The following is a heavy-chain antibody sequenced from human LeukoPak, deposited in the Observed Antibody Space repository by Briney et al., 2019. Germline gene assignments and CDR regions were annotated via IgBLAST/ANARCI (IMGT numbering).Heavy chain of an antibody. V-gene: IGHV3-21*01. CDR3: ARDLRGAGIRFIDY. D-gene: IGHD3-3*02. J-gene: IGHJ4*02. Sequence: PGGSLRLSCAASGFTFSTYFMNWVRQAPGKGLGWLSSISGSSNYIYYADSLKGRFTISRDNAKSSLYLQMNSLRAEDTAVYYCARDLRGAGIRFIDYRGQGTLVTVSS. CDR1: GFTFSTYF. CDR2: ISGSSNYI.